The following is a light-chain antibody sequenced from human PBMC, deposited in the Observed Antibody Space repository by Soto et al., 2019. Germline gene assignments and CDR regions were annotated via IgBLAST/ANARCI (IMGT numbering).Light chain of an antibody. CDR2: SNN. J-gene: IGLJ2*01. CDR1: SSNIGSNT. V-gene: IGLV1-44*01. Sequence: QSVLTQPPSASGTPGQRVTISCSGSSSNIGSNTVNWYQQLPGTAPKLLIYSNNQRPSGVPDRFSGSKSGPSASLAISGLQSEDEADSYCAAWDDSLNGVVFGGGTKLTVL. CDR3: AAWDDSLNGVV.